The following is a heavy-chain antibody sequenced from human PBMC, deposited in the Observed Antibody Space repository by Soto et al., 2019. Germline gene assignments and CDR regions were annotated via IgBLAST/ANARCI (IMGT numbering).Heavy chain of an antibody. Sequence: QVQLVQSGAEVKKPGASVKVSCKASGYTFTSYGISWVRQAPGQGLEWMGWISAYNGNTNYAQKLQGRVTMTTDTSTSTAYMELRSLRSDYTAAYYSARDGSKQWLVLNCYGMDVWGQGTTVTVSS. CDR3: ARDGSKQWLVLNCYGMDV. V-gene: IGHV1-18*01. D-gene: IGHD6-19*01. CDR1: GYTFTSYG. CDR2: ISAYNGNT. J-gene: IGHJ6*02.